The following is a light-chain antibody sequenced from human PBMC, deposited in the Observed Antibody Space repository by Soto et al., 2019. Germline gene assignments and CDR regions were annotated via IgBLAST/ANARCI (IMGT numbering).Light chain of an antibody. J-gene: IGKJ2*01. CDR1: QSVSIN. CDR3: QQYNNWPPYT. V-gene: IGKV3-15*01. Sequence: EIVITQSPATLSVSPGVRATRSCRASQSVSINLAWYQQKPGQAPRLLIYGASTRATGIPARFSGSGSGTEFPLTISSLQSEDFAVYSCQQYNNWPPYTFGQGTKLEIK. CDR2: GAS.